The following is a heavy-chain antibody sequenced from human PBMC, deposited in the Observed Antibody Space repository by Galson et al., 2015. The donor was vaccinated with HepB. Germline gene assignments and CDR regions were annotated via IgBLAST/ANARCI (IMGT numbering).Heavy chain of an antibody. CDR2: FSGYDGST. D-gene: IGHD1-1*01. CDR1: GYSFSNYG. V-gene: IGHV1-18*01. J-gene: IGHJ6*04. Sequence: SVKVSCKASGYSFSNYGLSWIRQAPGPGLEWMGWFSGYDGSTNYAQKFQGRVTMTADASTGTAYLELRNLRSDDTAVYYCARDSRLELRLNNYFSYGMDVGGKGSAVTVSS. CDR3: ARDSRLELRLNNYFSYGMDV.